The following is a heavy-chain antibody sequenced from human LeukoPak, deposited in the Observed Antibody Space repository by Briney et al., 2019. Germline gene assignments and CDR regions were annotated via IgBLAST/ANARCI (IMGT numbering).Heavy chain of an antibody. CDR2: IYYSGST. V-gene: IGHV4-59*01. Sequence: SETLSLTCTVSGGSISSYSWSWIRQPPGKGLEWIGYIYYSGSTNYNPSLKSRVTISVDTSKNQFSLKLSSVTAADTAVYYCARNLQAGLIMYYFDLWGQGTLVTVSS. J-gene: IGHJ4*02. D-gene: IGHD3-16*01. CDR1: GGSISSYS. CDR3: ARNLQAGLIMYYFDL.